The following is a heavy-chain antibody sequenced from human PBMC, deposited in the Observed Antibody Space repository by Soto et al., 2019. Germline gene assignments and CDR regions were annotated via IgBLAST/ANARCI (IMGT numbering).Heavy chain of an antibody. D-gene: IGHD3-22*01. CDR2: IIPIFGTV. CDR3: ARLNGGYAFWYFDI. V-gene: IGHV1-69*01. Sequence: QVQLVQSGAEVTKPGSSVKVSCKSSGDTFNSYAFSWVRQAPGQGLEWMGAIIPIFGTVKYEQRFQGRVTITADESTSTVYMDLNGLTSDDTAVYYRARLNGGYAFWYFDIWRRGALINVS. CDR1: GDTFNSYA. J-gene: IGHJ2*01.